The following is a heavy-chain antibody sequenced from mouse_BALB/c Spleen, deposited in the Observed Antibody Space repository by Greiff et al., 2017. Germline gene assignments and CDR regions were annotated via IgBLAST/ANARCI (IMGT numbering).Heavy chain of an antibody. V-gene: IGHV5-17*02. CDR3: ARHSNYGYDGGAWFAY. J-gene: IGHJ3*01. CDR2: ISSGSSTI. CDR1: GFTFSSFG. Sequence: EVQLVESGGGLVQPGGSRKLSCAASGFTFSSFGMHWVRQAPEKGLEWVAYISSGSSTIYYADTVKGRFTISRDNAKNTLYLQMSSLKSEDTAMYYCARHSNYGYDGGAWFAYWGQGTLVTVSA. D-gene: IGHD2-2*01.